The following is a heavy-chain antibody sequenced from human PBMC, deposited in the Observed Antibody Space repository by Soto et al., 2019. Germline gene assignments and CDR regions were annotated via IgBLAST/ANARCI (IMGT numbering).Heavy chain of an antibody. CDR1: GGDFSNYA. J-gene: IGHJ6*02. Sequence: SVKVSCKASGGDFSNYAISWVRQAPGQGHEWMGGIIPIFRTATYAQKFQGRVTITADDSTRTAYMELSGLTSEDTADYYCSRDSLVASAADYYFDMDVWGQGTTVTVSS. CDR3: SRDSLVASAADYYFDMDV. CDR2: IIPIFRTA. V-gene: IGHV1-69*13.